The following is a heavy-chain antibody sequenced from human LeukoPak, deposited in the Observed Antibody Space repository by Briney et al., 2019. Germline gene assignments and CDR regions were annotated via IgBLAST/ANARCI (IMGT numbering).Heavy chain of an antibody. Sequence: SETLSLTCAVYGGSFSGYYWSWIRQPPGKGLEWIGEINHSGSTNYNPSLKSRVTISVDTSKNQFSLKLSSVTAADTAVYYCARGRLQDIVVVPAATHFDYWGQGTLVTVSS. V-gene: IGHV4-34*01. J-gene: IGHJ4*02. CDR3: ARGRLQDIVVVPAATHFDY. D-gene: IGHD2-2*01. CDR2: INHSGST. CDR1: GGSFSGYY.